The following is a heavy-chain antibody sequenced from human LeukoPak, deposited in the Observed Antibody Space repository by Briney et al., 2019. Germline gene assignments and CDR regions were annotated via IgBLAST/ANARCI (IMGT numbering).Heavy chain of an antibody. D-gene: IGHD1-26*01. V-gene: IGHV1-18*01. CDR3: ARDGTSMDDH. CDR2: ISGNNDNP. Sequence: ASVRVSCKTSGYTFSNFGINWVRQAPGQGLEWMGWISGNNDNPNYGQKFQGRFTVTTDSSTSTAYMELRNLRFDDTAVYYCARDGTSMDDHWGQGTLVTVSS. J-gene: IGHJ4*02. CDR1: GYTFSNFG.